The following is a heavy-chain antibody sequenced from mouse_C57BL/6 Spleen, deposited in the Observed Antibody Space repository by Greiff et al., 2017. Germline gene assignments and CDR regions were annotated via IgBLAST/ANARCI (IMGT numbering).Heavy chain of an antibody. J-gene: IGHJ4*01. Sequence: EVQLQQSGPELVKPGASVKIPCKASGYTFTDYNMDWVKQSHGKSLEWIGDINPNHGGTIYNQKFKGQATLTVDKSSSTAYMELRSLTSEDTAVYYCARSHYYYSNYVDYDMDYWGKGTSVTVSS. CDR2: INPNHGGT. CDR3: ARSHYYYSNYVDYDMDY. V-gene: IGHV1-18*01. CDR1: GYTFTDYN. D-gene: IGHD2-5*01.